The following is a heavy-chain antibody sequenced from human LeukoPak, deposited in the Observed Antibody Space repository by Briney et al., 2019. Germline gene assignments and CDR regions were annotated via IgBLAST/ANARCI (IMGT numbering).Heavy chain of an antibody. CDR2: ISGSGGST. CDR3: AKDPHFETTFDY. J-gene: IGHJ4*02. Sequence: GGSLRLSCAASGFTFSSYAMSWVRQAPGKGLEWVSAISGSGGSTYYADSVKGRFTISRDNSKNTLYLQINSLRAEDTAVYYCAKDPHFETTFDYWGQGTLVTVSS. CDR1: GFTFSSYA. D-gene: IGHD1/OR15-1a*01. V-gene: IGHV3-23*01.